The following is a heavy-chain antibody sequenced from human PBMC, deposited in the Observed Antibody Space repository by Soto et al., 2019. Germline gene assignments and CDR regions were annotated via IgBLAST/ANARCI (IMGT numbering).Heavy chain of an antibody. J-gene: IGHJ6*02. Sequence: SETLSLTCTVSGGSISSSSYYWGWIRQPPGKGLEWIGSIYYSGSTYYNPSLKSRVTISVDTSKNQFSLKLSSVTAADTAVYYCARHLLWFGELSRMDVWGQGTTVTVPS. CDR3: ARHLLWFGELSRMDV. CDR1: GGSISSSSYY. V-gene: IGHV4-39*01. CDR2: IYYSGST. D-gene: IGHD3-10*01.